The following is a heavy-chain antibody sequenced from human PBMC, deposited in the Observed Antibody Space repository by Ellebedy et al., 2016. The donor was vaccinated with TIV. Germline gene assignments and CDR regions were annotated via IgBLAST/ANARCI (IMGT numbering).Heavy chain of an antibody. CDR1: GFTFSSYW. V-gene: IGHV3-74*03. J-gene: IGHJ4*02. D-gene: IGHD4-23*01. CDR2: ISNDGSRI. CDR3: AREDPHGGNSGDY. Sequence: GESLKISCAASGFTFSSYWMHWVRQAPGRGLVWVSRISNDGSRITYADSVKGRFTISRDNAKNTLYLQMNSLRAEDTAVYFCAREDPHGGNSGDYWGQGTLVTVSS.